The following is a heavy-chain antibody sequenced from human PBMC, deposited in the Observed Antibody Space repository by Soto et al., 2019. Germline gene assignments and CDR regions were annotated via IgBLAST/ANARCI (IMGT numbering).Heavy chain of an antibody. CDR3: ARDVPYSNAHDY. CDR1: GFTFGSYA. J-gene: IGHJ4*02. CDR2: ISDSGVYT. V-gene: IGHV3-23*01. D-gene: IGHD5-18*01. Sequence: EVQLLDSGGGLVPPGGSLRLSCAASGFTFGSYAMSWVRQTPGKGLEWFSAISDSGVYTYYADSVKGRFTISRDNSKASLYLQLNSLRGEDTATYYCARDVPYSNAHDYWGQGTLVTVSS.